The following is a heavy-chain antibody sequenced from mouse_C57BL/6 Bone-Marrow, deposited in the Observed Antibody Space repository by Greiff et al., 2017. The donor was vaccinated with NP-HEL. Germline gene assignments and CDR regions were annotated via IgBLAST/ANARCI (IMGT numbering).Heavy chain of an antibody. V-gene: IGHV5-15*01. CDR3: ARGTMDY. CDR2: ISNLAYSI. CDR1: GFTFSDYG. Sequence: DVKLVESGGGLVQPGGSLKLSCAASGFTFSDYGMAWVRQAPRKGLEWVAFISNLAYSIYYADTVTGRFIISRENAKNTLYLEMSSLRSEDTAMYYCARGTMDYWGQGTSVTVSS. J-gene: IGHJ4*01.